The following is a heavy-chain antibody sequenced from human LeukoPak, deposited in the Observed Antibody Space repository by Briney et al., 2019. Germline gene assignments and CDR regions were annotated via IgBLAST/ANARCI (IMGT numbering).Heavy chain of an antibody. V-gene: IGHV1-18*01. D-gene: IGHD3-16*01. CDR3: ARDISGGQIDP. CDR1: GGTFSSYA. J-gene: IGHJ5*02. Sequence: ASVKVSCKASGGTFSSYAISWVRQAPGQGLEWMGWISAYNGNTNYAQKLQGRVTMTTDTSTSTAYMELRSLRSDDTAVYYCARDISGGQIDPWGQGTLVTVSS. CDR2: ISAYNGNT.